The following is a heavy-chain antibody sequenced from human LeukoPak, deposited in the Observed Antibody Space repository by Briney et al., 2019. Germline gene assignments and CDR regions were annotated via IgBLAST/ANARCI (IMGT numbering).Heavy chain of an antibody. J-gene: IGHJ4*02. CDR2: INPNSGSS. CDR3: VREGSGYYDY. D-gene: IGHD3-22*01. V-gene: IGHV1-46*01. CDR1: GYTFTGYY. Sequence: GASVKVSCKASGYTFTGYYMHWVRQAPGQGLEWMGIINPNSGSSTYAQKFQGRVTMTRDMSTNTVYMELSSLRSEDTALYYCVREGSGYYDYWGQGTLVTVSS.